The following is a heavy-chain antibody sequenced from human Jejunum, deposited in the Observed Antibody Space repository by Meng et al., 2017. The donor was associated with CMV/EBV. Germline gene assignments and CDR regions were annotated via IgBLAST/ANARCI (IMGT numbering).Heavy chain of an antibody. Sequence: TSYDIHWVRQATGQGLEWMGWMNPNSGNTGYAQKFQGRVTMTRNTSISTAYMELSSLRSEDTAVYYCARKYCSSSSCKGGHGMDVWGQGTTVTVSS. J-gene: IGHJ6*02. V-gene: IGHV1-8*01. CDR2: MNPNSGNT. CDR3: ARKYCSSSSCKGGHGMDV. D-gene: IGHD2-2*01. CDR1: TSYD.